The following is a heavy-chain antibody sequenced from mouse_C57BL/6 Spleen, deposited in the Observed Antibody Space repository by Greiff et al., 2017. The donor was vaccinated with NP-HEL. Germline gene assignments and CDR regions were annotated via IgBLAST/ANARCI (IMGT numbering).Heavy chain of an antibody. CDR1: GYSITSGYY. J-gene: IGHJ2*01. CDR2: ISYDGSN. V-gene: IGHV3-6*01. D-gene: IGHD3-3*01. Sequence: EVQLQQSGPGLVKPSQSLSLTCSVTGYSITSGYYWNWIRQFPGNKLEWMGYISYDGSNNYNPSLKNRISITRDTSKNQFFLKLNSVTTEDTATYYCARDGDGEDFDYWGQGTTLTVSS. CDR3: ARDGDGEDFDY.